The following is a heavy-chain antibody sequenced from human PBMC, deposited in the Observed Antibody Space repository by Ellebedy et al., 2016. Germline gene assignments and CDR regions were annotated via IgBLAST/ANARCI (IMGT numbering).Heavy chain of an antibody. J-gene: IGHJ4*02. D-gene: IGHD1-26*01. CDR3: ARDSTVGGGSPNADRYFDS. Sequence: GGSLRLXXAASGFTFSRYAIHWLRQAPGKGLEWVSTVSHDGGTKYFADSVKGRFTISRDNSRNTVYLQMNDLRVEDTAIYYCARDSTVGGGSPNADRYFDSWGQGTLVTVSS. V-gene: IGHV3-30-3*01. CDR2: VSHDGGTK. CDR1: GFTFSRYA.